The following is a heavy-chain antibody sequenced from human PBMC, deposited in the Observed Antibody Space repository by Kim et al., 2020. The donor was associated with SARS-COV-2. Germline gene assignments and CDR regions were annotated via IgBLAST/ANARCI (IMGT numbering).Heavy chain of an antibody. D-gene: IGHD4-17*01. Sequence: ASVKVSCKACGYMFTSYGFSWVRQAPGQGLEWLGWISARDGNKKYGQKVQGRVIMTTDTSTNTAYMEPWSLRSDDTAMYYCAGGAYGDVSFDYWGQGTLVTVSS. CDR1: GYMFTSYG. CDR3: AGGAYGDVSFDY. V-gene: IGHV1-18*04. J-gene: IGHJ4*02. CDR2: ISARDGNK.